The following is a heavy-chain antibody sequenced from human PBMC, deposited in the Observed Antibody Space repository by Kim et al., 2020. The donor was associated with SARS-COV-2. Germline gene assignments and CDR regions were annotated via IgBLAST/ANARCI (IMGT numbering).Heavy chain of an antibody. CDR1: GGSFSGYY. CDR2: INHSGST. CDR3: ARVGALMVATLPSLYYFDY. V-gene: IGHV4-34*01. D-gene: IGHD5-12*01. J-gene: IGHJ4*02. Sequence: SETLSLTCAVYGGSFSGYYWSWIRQPPGKGLEWIGEINHSGSTNYNPSLKSRVTISVDTSKNQFSLKLSSVTAADTAVYYCARVGALMVATLPSLYYFDYWGQGTLVTVSS.